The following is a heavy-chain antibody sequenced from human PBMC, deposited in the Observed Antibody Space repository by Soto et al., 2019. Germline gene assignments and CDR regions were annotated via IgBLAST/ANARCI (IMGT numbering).Heavy chain of an antibody. J-gene: IGHJ6*02. Sequence: ASVKVSCKASGGTFSSYAISWVRQAPGQGLEWMGGIIPLFGATNYAQNFQGRVTITADESTTTAYMELTRLTSDDTAVYFCARAKLQNLYYYYAMDVWGQGTTVIVSS. CDR3: ARAKLQNLYYYYAMDV. CDR1: GGTFSSYA. CDR2: IIPLFGAT. V-gene: IGHV1-69*13. D-gene: IGHD2-2*02.